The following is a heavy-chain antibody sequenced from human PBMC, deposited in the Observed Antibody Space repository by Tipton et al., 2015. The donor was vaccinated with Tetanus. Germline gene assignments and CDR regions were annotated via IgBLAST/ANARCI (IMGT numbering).Heavy chain of an antibody. V-gene: IGHV4-59*07. CDR1: GGSINSYY. J-gene: IGHJ4*02. Sequence: TLSLTCTVSGGSINSYYWSWIRQPPGKGLEWIGYIYYSGSTNHNPSLRSRVTISVDTSKNQFSLKLSSVTAADTAVYYCARIRQVGKPGPFFDYWGQGTLVTVSS. CDR3: ARIRQVGKPGPFFDY. CDR2: IYYSGST. D-gene: IGHD7-27*01.